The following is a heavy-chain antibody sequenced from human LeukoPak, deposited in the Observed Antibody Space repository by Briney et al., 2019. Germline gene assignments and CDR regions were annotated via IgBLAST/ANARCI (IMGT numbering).Heavy chain of an antibody. Sequence: GASVKVSCKASGYTFTGYYMHWVRQAPGQGLEWMGWISAYNGNTNYAQKLQGRVTMTTDTSTSTAYMELRSLRSDDTAVYYCARGDFWSGYYYGMDVWGQGTTVTVSS. V-gene: IGHV1-18*04. CDR1: GYTFTGYY. J-gene: IGHJ6*02. D-gene: IGHD3-3*01. CDR3: ARGDFWSGYYYGMDV. CDR2: ISAYNGNT.